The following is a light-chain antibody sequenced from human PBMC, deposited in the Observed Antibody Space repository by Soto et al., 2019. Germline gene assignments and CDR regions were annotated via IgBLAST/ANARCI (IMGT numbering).Light chain of an antibody. V-gene: IGLV2-14*01. Sequence: QSALTQPASVSGSPGQSITISCTGTSSDVVGYNSVSWYQQHPGKAPKLMIYDVSNRPSGVSNRFSGSKSGNTASLTISGLQAEDEADYYSSSYTSSSALVVFGGGTKLTVL. J-gene: IGLJ2*01. CDR1: SSDVVGYNS. CDR2: DVS. CDR3: SSYTSSSALVV.